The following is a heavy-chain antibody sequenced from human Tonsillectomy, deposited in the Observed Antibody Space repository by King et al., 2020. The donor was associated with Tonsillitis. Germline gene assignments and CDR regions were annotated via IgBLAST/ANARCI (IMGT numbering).Heavy chain of an antibody. V-gene: IGHV5-51*01. CDR2: IYPGDSET. CDR1: GYSFIDYG. D-gene: IGHD1-26*01. Sequence: QLVQSGAEVKKPGESLKISCKGSGYSFIDYGIGWVRQMPGKGLEWMGIIYPGDSETRYSPSFQGQVTISADKSINTAYLQWSSLKASDTAMYYCARPPSGSYYTGYAFDTWGQGTMVTVSS. CDR3: ARPPSGSYYTGYAFDT. J-gene: IGHJ3*02.